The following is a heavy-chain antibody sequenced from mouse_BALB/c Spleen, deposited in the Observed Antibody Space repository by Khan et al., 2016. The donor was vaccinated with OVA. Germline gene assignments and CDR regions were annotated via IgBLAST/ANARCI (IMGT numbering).Heavy chain of an antibody. CDR2: IYPGDGDS. J-gene: IGHJ1*01. D-gene: IGHD2-2*01. V-gene: IGHV1-80*01. CDR3: ARGYGYWYFDV. Sequence: QVQLKQSGAELVRPGSSVKISCKASGYAFSSYWMNWVKQRPGQGPEWIGQIYPGDGDSNYNGKFRDQATLTADKSSSTAYIQLNSLASEDSAVYFCARGYGYWYFDVWGAGTTVTVSS. CDR1: GYAFSSYW.